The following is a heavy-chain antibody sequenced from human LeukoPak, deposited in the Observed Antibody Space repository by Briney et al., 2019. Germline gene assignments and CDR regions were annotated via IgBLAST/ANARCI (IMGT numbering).Heavy chain of an antibody. V-gene: IGHV3-23*01. CDR3: GRGGVPASVDF. D-gene: IGHD2-2*01. CDR1: RFTFSSYA. Sequence: PGGSLRLSCAASRFTFSSYAMSWVRQAPGRGLEWVSTISGGGGSTYHSDSVKGRFTISRDNAKNSLYLQMNSLRAEDTAVYYCGRGGVPASVDFWGQGTLLTVSS. CDR2: ISGGGGST. J-gene: IGHJ4*02.